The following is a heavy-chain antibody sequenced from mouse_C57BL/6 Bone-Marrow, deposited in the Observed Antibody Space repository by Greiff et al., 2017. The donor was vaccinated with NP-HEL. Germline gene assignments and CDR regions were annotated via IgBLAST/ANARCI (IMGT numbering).Heavy chain of an antibody. Sequence: QVQLKESGAELARPGASVKLSCKASGYTFTSYWITWVKQRPGQGLEWIGDIYPGSGSTNYNEKFKSKATLTVDTSSSTAYMQLSSLTSEDSAVYYCARAIYGNYRFAYWGQGTLVTVSA. V-gene: IGHV1-55*01. J-gene: IGHJ3*01. D-gene: IGHD2-1*01. CDR2: IYPGSGST. CDR3: ARAIYGNYRFAY. CDR1: GYTFTSYW.